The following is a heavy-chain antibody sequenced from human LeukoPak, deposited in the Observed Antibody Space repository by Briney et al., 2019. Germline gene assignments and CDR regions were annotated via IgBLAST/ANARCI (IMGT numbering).Heavy chain of an antibody. J-gene: IGHJ4*02. D-gene: IGHD3-10*01. CDR1: GFSFPSSA. CDR2: IVVGSGNT. V-gene: IGHV1-58*02. CDR3: AAARHNASGTYIGSY. Sequence: SVKVSCKASGFSFPSSAMQWVRQARGQRLEWIGWIVVGSGNTNYAQKFQDRVTITTDMSTSTAYMELSSLRSEDTAVYCCAAARHNASGTYIGSYWGQGALVTVSS.